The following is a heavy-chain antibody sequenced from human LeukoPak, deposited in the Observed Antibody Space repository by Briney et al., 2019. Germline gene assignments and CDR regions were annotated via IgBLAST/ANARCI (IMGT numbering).Heavy chain of an antibody. J-gene: IGHJ3*02. D-gene: IGHD3-22*01. CDR1: GGSISSRYSC. CDR2: IYSSGST. CDR3: ARGPYSYDSSGAFDI. Sequence: PSETLSLTCSVSGGSISSRYSCWSWIRQPAGKGLEWIGRIYSSGSTNYSPSLKSRVTISLDTSKNQLSLKLTSVTAADTAVYFCARGPYSYDSSGAFDIWGQGTMVTVSS. V-gene: IGHV4-61*02.